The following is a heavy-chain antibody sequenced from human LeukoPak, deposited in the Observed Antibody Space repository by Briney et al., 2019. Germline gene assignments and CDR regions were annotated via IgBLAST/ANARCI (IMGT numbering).Heavy chain of an antibody. CDR2: IYHSGST. D-gene: IGHD1-7*01. J-gene: IGHJ4*02. V-gene: IGHV4-38-2*02. Sequence: SETLSLACTVSGYSISSGYYWGWIRQPPGKGLEWIGSIYHSGSTYYNPSLKSRVTISVDTSKNQSSLKLSSVTAADTAVYYCARGLNYPFDYWGQGTLVTVSS. CDR3: ARGLNYPFDY. CDR1: GYSISSGYY.